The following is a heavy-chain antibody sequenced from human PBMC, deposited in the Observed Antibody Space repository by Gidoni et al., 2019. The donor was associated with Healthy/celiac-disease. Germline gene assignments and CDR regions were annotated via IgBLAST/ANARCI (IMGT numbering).Heavy chain of an antibody. CDR3: ARDRGYTGYDIRMEYYYYGMDV. D-gene: IGHD5-12*01. Sequence: GLVKPSETLSLTCTVSGASISSYYWSWIRQPPGKGLEWIGYIYYSGSPNYNPSLKSRVTISVDTSKNQFSLRLSSVTAADTAVYYCARDRGYTGYDIRMEYYYYGMDVWGQGTTVTVSS. CDR1: GASISSYY. J-gene: IGHJ6*02. V-gene: IGHV4-59*01. CDR2: IYYSGSP.